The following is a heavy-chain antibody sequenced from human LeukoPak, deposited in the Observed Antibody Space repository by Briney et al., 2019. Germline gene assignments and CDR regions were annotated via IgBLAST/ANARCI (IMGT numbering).Heavy chain of an antibody. CDR2: MDGSGEII. J-gene: IGHJ4*02. D-gene: IGHD3-10*01. CDR3: ARLSIIKYRPEGYFDH. Sequence: PGGSLRLSCAPSGFAFSESYMSWVRQAPGKGLKWISYMDGSGEIIHYASSVRGRFTISRDNAKESLYLQMNSLRAEDTALYYCARLSIIKYRPEGYFDHWGQGTLATFSS. V-gene: IGHV3-11*04. CDR1: GFAFSESY.